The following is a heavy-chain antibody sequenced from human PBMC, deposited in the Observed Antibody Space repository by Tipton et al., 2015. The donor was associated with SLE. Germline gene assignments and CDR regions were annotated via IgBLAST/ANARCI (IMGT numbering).Heavy chain of an antibody. V-gene: IGHV3-7*01. CDR3: ARDGGWDSSPPIFDY. CDR1: GFTFSSYW. J-gene: IGHJ4*02. Sequence: GSLRLSCAASGFTFSSYWMSWVRQAPGKGLEWVANIKQDGSEKYYVDSVKGRFTISRDNAKNSLYLQMNSLRAEDTAVYYCARDGGWDSSPPIFDYWGQGTLVTVSS. D-gene: IGHD6-13*01. CDR2: IKQDGSEK.